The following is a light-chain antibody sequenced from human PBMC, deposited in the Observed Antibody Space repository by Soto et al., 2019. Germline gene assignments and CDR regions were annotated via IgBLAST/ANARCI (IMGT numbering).Light chain of an antibody. J-gene: IGKJ2*01. CDR1: QDISKY. V-gene: IGKV1-33*01. CDR3: QQYNNLPYT. CDR2: DAS. Sequence: DNQMNQSPSSLSASLGDRVTITCQASQDISKYLHWYQQRPGKAPILVIYDASNLEAGAPSRFSGGGSGTSFTLTISSLQPEDIGTYFCQQYNNLPYTFGQGTKLEIK.